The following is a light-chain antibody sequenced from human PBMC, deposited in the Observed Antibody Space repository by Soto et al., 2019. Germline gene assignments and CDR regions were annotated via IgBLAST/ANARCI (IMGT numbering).Light chain of an antibody. Sequence: EIVLTQSPCTLSLSPGERATLSCRASQSVRSSYLAWYQQKPGQAPRLLIYGASSRATGIPDRFSGSGSGTDFTLTISRLEPEDFAVYYCQQYGSSPQTFGQGTKVEIK. V-gene: IGKV3-20*01. CDR1: QSVRSSY. CDR3: QQYGSSPQT. CDR2: GAS. J-gene: IGKJ1*01.